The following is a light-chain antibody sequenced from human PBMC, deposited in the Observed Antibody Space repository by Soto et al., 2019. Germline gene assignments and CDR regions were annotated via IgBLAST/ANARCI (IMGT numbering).Light chain of an antibody. Sequence: QSALTQPPSASGSPGQSVTISCTGSSSDVGRYNFVSWYQHHPGKAPKLMIYDVSQRPSGVPDRFSGSKSGNTASLTVSGLQSEDDADYYCNSYADSNTYVFGTGTKLTVL. V-gene: IGLV2-8*01. J-gene: IGLJ1*01. CDR1: SSDVGRYNF. CDR2: DVS. CDR3: NSYADSNTYV.